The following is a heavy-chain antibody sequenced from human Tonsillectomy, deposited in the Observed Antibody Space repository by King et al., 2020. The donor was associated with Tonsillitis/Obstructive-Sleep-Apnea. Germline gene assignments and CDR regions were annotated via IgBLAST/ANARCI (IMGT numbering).Heavy chain of an antibody. CDR1: GFSFSDTW. J-gene: IGHJ4*02. CDR2: LKSKTDGGAT. V-gene: IGHV3-15*01. Sequence: VQLVESGGGSVKPGGSLRLSCAASGFSFSDTWMSWVRQAPGKGLEWVGRLKSKTDGGATDYAAPVKGSFTISRDDSKNTLFLQMNSLKTEDTAVYYCASGYPIDYWGQGTLVTVSS. D-gene: IGHD5-12*01. CDR3: ASGYPIDY.